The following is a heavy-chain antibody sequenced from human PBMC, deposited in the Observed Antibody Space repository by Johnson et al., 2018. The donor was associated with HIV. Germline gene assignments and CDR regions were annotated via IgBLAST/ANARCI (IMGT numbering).Heavy chain of an antibody. CDR2: ISGSGGSK. J-gene: IGHJ3*02. V-gene: IGHV3-23*04. D-gene: IGHD2-15*01. CDR3: AKIQSWSLLGAFDI. CDR1: GFTFSSYA. Sequence: VQLVECGGGLVQPGGSLRLSCAAFGFTFSSYAMSWVRQAPGKGREWVSAISGSGGSKYYADFVKGRFTISRDNSKNTLYLQMNSLRDEYMDVCYCAKIQSWSLLGAFDILGQWTTVTFSS.